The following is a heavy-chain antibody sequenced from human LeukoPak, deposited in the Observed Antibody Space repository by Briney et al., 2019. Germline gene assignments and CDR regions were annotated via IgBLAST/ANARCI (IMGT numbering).Heavy chain of an antibody. V-gene: IGHV3-23*01. Sequence: PGGSLRLSCAASGFTFSSYAMSWVRQAPGKRPEWVSAISGSGGSTYYAESVKGRFTISRDNSKNSLYLQMNSLRAEDTAVYYCAKDPLVNSQEYFDYWGQGTLVTVSS. J-gene: IGHJ4*02. CDR1: GFTFSSYA. CDR2: ISGSGGST. D-gene: IGHD2/OR15-2a*01. CDR3: AKDPLVNSQEYFDY.